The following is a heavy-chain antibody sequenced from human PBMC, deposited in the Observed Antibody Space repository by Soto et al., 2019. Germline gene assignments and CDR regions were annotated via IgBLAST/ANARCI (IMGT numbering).Heavy chain of an antibody. CDR2: ISYDGSNK. Sequence: PGGSLRLSCAASGFTFSSYGMHWVRQAPGKGLEWVAVISYDGSNKYYADSVKGRFTISRDNSKNTLYLQMNSLRAEDTAVYYCAKSLQYSSSWYRAAYYYYYGMDVWRHGTTVPVCS. D-gene: IGHD6-13*01. V-gene: IGHV3-30*18. CDR3: AKSLQYSSSWYRAAYYYYYGMDV. J-gene: IGHJ6*02. CDR1: GFTFSSYG.